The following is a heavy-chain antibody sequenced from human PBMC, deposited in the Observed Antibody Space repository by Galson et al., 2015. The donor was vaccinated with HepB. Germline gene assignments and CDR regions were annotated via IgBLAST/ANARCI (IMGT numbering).Heavy chain of an antibody. D-gene: IGHD3-3*01. J-gene: IGHJ4*02. CDR2: IYHSGST. CDR1: GYSISSGYY. Sequence: SETLSLTCAVSGYSISSGYYWGWIRQPPGEGLEWIGSIYHSGSTYYNPSLKSRVTISVDTSKNQFSLKLSSVTAADTAVYYCARELRFLEWSNSDYWGQGTLVTVSS. CDR3: ARELRFLEWSNSDY. V-gene: IGHV4-38-2*01.